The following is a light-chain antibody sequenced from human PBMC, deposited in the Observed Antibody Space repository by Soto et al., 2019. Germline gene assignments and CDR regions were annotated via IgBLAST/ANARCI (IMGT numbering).Light chain of an antibody. CDR2: YNR. CDR3: QVWDRDSEHYV. CDR1: DIGAKS. Sequence: SYELTQPPSLSLAPGQTARITCEAIDIGAKSVHWYQVKAGQAPVSVIYYNRDRPSGIPDRFSGSNSGSPATLTISGVEAWDEADYYCQVWDRDSEHYVFGTGTKLTVL. J-gene: IGLJ1*01. V-gene: IGLV3-21*04.